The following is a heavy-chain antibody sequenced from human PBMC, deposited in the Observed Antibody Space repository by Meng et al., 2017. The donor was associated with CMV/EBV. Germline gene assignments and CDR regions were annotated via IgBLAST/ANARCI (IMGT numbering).Heavy chain of an antibody. CDR1: GFTFSDYY. D-gene: IGHD3-10*01. J-gene: IGHJ6*02. V-gene: IGHV3-11*01. CDR3: ARHPLYYYGSGSYSFAAVVSGEYYYYYGMDV. Sequence: GESLKISCAASGFTFSDYYMSWIRQAPGKGLEWVSYISSSGSTIYYADSVKGRFTISRDNAKNSLYLQMNSLRAEDTAVYYCARHPLYYYGSGSYSFAAVVSGEYYYYYGMDVWGQGTTVTVSS. CDR2: ISSSGSTI.